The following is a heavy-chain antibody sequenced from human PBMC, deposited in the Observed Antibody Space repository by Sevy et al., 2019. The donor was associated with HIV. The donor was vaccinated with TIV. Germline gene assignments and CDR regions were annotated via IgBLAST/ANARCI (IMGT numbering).Heavy chain of an antibody. CDR3: AGENAWGRGYS. J-gene: IGHJ4*02. V-gene: IGHV4-59*08. CDR1: GGSITSLY. D-gene: IGHD1-26*01. Sequence: SETLSLTCTVSGGSITSLYWNWIRQPPGKGREWIANIYYNGHINYNPSLKSRVTLSLDTSKNRFSLRLSSVTAADTAMYYCAGENAWGRGYSWGQGTLVTVSS. CDR2: IYYNGHI.